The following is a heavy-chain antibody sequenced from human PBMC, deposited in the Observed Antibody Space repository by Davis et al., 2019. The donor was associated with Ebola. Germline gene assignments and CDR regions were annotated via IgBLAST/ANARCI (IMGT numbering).Heavy chain of an antibody. Sequence: SETLSLTCAVSGGSISSSNWWSWVRQPPGKGLEWIGAIYHSGSTNYNPSLKSRVTISVDKSKNQFSLKLSSVTAADTAVYYCARIGYYYDSSGYYYHYYFDYWGQGTLVTVSS. V-gene: IGHV4-4*02. J-gene: IGHJ4*02. CDR1: GGSISSSNW. CDR2: IYHSGST. CDR3: ARIGYYYDSSGYYYHYYFDY. D-gene: IGHD3-22*01.